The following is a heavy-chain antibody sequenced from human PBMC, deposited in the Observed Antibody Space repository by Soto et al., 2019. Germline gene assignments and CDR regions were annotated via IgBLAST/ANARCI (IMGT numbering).Heavy chain of an antibody. CDR2: ISAYNGNT. D-gene: IGHD5-12*01. CDR1: GYTFTSYG. CDR3: AREHIVATTTAYYYYYGMDV. J-gene: IGHJ6*02. V-gene: IGHV1-18*01. Sequence: QVQLVQSGAEVKKPGASVKVSCKASGYTFTSYGISWVRQAPGQGLEWMGWISAYNGNTNYAQKLQGRVTMTTDTPTSTAYMELRSLRSDDTAVYYCAREHIVATTTAYYYYYGMDVWGQGTTVTVSS.